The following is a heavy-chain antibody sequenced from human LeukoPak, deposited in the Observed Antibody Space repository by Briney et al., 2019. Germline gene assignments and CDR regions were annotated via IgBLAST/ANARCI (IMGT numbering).Heavy chain of an antibody. Sequence: GASVKVSCKASGYTFTSYYMHWVRQAPGQGLEWMGLINPTGGGTRNAQKVQGRVTMTRDMSTSTVYMELSSLRSEDTAVYYCARVLNTGQGERRGYDYWGQGTLVTVSS. CDR3: ARVLNTGQGERRGYDY. CDR2: INPTGGGT. CDR1: GYTFTSYY. J-gene: IGHJ4*02. V-gene: IGHV1-46*01. D-gene: IGHD1-1*01.